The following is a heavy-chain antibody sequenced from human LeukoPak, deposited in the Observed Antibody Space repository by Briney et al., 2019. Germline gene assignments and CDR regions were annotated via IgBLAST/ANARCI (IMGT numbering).Heavy chain of an antibody. Sequence: SETPSLTCTVSGGSISSYYWSWIRQPAGKGLESIGRIYTSGSTNYNPSLKSRVTMSVDTSKNQFSLRLSSVTAADTAVYYCARVYQLLYFDYWGQGTLVTVSS. CDR3: ARVYQLLYFDY. D-gene: IGHD2-2*01. V-gene: IGHV4-4*07. CDR1: GGSISSYY. CDR2: IYTSGST. J-gene: IGHJ4*02.